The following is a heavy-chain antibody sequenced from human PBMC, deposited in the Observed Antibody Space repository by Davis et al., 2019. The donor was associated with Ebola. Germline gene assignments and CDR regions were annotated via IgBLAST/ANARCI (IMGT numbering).Heavy chain of an antibody. CDR1: GFTFSDFA. CDR2: ISYDGSNK. J-gene: IGHJ2*01. CDR3: ARHVNGDFWYFDL. V-gene: IGHV3-30*14. Sequence: GESLKISCAASGFTFSDFAFYWVRQAPGKGLEWVAVISYDGSNKYYADSVKGRFTISRDNSENMLYLQMSTLRAEDTAVYYCARHVNGDFWYFDLWGRGTRVTVSS. D-gene: IGHD4-17*01.